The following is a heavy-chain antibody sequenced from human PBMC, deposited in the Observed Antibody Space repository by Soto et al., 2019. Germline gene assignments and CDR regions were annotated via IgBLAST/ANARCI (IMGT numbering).Heavy chain of an antibody. Sequence: EVQLVESGGGLVQPGESLRLSCAASGFTFDYYWMHWVRQAPGKGLVWVSRIHSDGTSTTYADSVKGRFTISRDNATNPLSLQMNSLRAEDTAVYYCARGDRGAFDLWGQGTVVTVSS. D-gene: IGHD1-26*01. V-gene: IGHV3-74*01. CDR2: IHSDGTST. J-gene: IGHJ3*01. CDR3: ARGDRGAFDL. CDR1: GFTFDYYW.